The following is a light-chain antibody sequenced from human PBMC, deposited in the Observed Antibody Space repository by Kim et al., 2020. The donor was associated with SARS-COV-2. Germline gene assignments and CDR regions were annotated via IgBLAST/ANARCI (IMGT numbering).Light chain of an antibody. V-gene: IGLV3-21*04. Sequence: APGKTATISCGGNDIGTKTVHWYQQKPGQAPVMVINNDSDRPSGIPERFSGSNTGNTATLTISWVEARDEADYYCQVWDSSSDHVVFGGGTQLTVL. CDR1: DIGTKT. CDR3: QVWDSSSDHVV. CDR2: NDS. J-gene: IGLJ2*01.